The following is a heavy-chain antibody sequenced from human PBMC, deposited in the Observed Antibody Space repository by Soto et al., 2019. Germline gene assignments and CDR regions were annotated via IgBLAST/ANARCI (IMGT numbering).Heavy chain of an antibody. Sequence: SETVSLTCTDSSGSMSGGGGYGIWVRQHPGRGLEWIGYIYYSGSTYYNPSLKSRVTISVDTSKNQFSLKLSSVTAADTAVYYSARHHGHSYDLYGMDVSGHGTTVTVSS. D-gene: IGHD5-18*01. CDR1: SGSMSGGGGY. CDR3: ARHHGHSYDLYGMDV. J-gene: IGHJ6*02. V-gene: IGHV4-31*03. CDR2: IYYSGST.